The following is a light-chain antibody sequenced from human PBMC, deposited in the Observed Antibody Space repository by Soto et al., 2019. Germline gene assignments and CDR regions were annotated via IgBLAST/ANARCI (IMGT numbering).Light chain of an antibody. J-gene: IGKJ2*01. Sequence: DIQMTQSPSSLSASVGDRVTITCRSSQAIAKSLNWYQQKPGEAPKLLIFAASTLQYGFPSRVSGSASSTQFTLTISSLQPEDFATYYCQQSFTSPTFTFGQGTKLEIK. CDR2: AAS. CDR1: QAIAKS. V-gene: IGKV1-39*01. CDR3: QQSFTSPTFT.